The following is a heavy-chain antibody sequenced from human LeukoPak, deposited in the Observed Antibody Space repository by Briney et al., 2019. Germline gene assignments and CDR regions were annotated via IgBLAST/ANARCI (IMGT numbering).Heavy chain of an antibody. D-gene: IGHD1-26*01. CDR1: GGSFSGYY. CDR3: ARRPSVGATSGLDY. V-gene: IGHV4-34*01. J-gene: IGHJ4*02. Sequence: MTSETLSLTCAVYGGSFSGYYWSWIRQPPGKGLEWIGEINHSGSTNYNPSLKGRVTISVDTSKNQFSLKLSSVTAADTAVYYCARRPSVGATSGLDYWGQGTLVTVSS. CDR2: INHSGST.